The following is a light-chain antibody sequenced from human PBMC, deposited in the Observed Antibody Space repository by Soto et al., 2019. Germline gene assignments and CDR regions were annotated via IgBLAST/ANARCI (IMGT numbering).Light chain of an antibody. CDR2: EVS. CDR3: SSYAGSNNHVV. J-gene: IGLJ2*01. V-gene: IGLV2-8*01. Sequence: QSVLTQPPSASGSPGQSVTISCTGTSSDVGGYNYVSWYQQHPGKAPKLMIYEVSKRPSGVPDRFSGSKSGNTASLTVSGRQAEDDADYYCSSYAGSNNHVVFGGGTKVTVL. CDR1: SSDVGGYNY.